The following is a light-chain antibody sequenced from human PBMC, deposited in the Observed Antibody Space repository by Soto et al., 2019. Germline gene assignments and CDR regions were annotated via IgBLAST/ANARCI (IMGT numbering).Light chain of an antibody. CDR2: DAS. V-gene: IGKV3-11*01. Sequence: GLTQSTATLSLSPGERAALSCRASQSVSSYFAWYQQKPGQAPRLLIYDASNRATGIPARFSGSGSGTDFTLTISSLEPEDFAVYYCQQRSNWPLTFGGGTKVDIK. CDR3: QQRSNWPLT. CDR1: QSVSSY. J-gene: IGKJ4*01.